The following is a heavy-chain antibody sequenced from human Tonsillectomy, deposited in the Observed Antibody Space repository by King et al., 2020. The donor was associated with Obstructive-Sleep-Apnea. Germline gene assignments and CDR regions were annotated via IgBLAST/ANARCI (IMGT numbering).Heavy chain of an antibody. Sequence: VQLQESGPGLVKPSQTLSLTCTVSGGSISSVGYYLIWIRQHPGKGLEWIVYIYYSGRTYYNPSLNSRVTISVDTSKNQFSLKLSSVTAADTAVYYCARDSPTTVTTYYYYGMDVWGQGTTVTVSS. D-gene: IGHD4-17*01. CDR3: ARDSPTTVTTYYYYGMDV. V-gene: IGHV4-31*03. J-gene: IGHJ6*02. CDR1: GGSISSVGYY. CDR2: IYYSGRT.